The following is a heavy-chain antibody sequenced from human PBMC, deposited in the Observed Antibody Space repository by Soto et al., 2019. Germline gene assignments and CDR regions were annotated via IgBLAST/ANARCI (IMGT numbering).Heavy chain of an antibody. Sequence: QVQLQESGPGLVKPSETLSLTCTVSGGSISSYYWSWIRQPPGKGLEWIGYIYYSGSTNYNPSLKSRVTTSVDTSKNQFSLKLSSVTAADTAVYYCARERVYYYDSSGYYYYFDYWGQGTLVTVSS. CDR2: IYYSGST. D-gene: IGHD3-22*01. J-gene: IGHJ4*02. CDR1: GGSISSYY. CDR3: ARERVYYYDSSGYYYYFDY. V-gene: IGHV4-59*01.